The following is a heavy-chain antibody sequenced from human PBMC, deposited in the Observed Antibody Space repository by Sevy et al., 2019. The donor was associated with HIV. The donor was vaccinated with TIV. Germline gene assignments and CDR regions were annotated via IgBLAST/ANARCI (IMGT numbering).Heavy chain of an antibody. D-gene: IGHD3-10*01. Sequence: ASVKVSCKASGYTFTSYGISWVRQAPGQGLEWMGWISAYNGNTNYAQKLQGRVTMTTDTSTSTAYMELRSLRSHDTAVYYCARDRGWVRGVKIYYFDYWGQGTLVTVSS. V-gene: IGHV1-18*01. J-gene: IGHJ4*02. CDR3: ARDRGWVRGVKIYYFDY. CDR1: GYTFTSYG. CDR2: ISAYNGNT.